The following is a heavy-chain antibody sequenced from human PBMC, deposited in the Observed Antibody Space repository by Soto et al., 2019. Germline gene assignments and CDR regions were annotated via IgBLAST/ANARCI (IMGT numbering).Heavy chain of an antibody. D-gene: IGHD4-4*01. J-gene: IGHJ6*02. CDR2: IDVGSANA. CDR3: ARGKYSSPRGGLDV. V-gene: IGHV1-58*01. CDR1: GFTFSSSA. Sequence: SLKVSCKASGFTFSSSAVHCVRHTLGHRLQWIGWIDVGSANANYAQMLQERVTISRDMSIQTAYLQWGSLKASDSALYYCARGKYSSPRGGLDVRGQGTPVTVSS.